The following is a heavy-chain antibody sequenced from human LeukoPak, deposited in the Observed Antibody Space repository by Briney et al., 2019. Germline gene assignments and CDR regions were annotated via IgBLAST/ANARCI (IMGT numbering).Heavy chain of an antibody. Sequence: GGSLRLSCAASGFTFSSYGMHWVRQAPGKGLEWVAVIWYDGSNKYYADSVKGRFSISRDNSKNTLYLQMNSLRAEDTAVYYCARTECGGDCYPYNFDYWGQGTLVTVSS. D-gene: IGHD2-21*02. CDR1: GFTFSSYG. V-gene: IGHV3-33*01. J-gene: IGHJ4*02. CDR3: ARTECGGDCYPYNFDY. CDR2: IWYDGSNK.